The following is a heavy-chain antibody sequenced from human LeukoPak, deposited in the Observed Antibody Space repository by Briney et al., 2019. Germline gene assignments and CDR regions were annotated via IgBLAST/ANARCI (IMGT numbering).Heavy chain of an antibody. CDR1: GLTFSSYA. V-gene: IGHV3-23*01. Sequence: GGSLRLSCAASGLTFSSYAMSWVRQAPGKGLEWVSAISGSGGSTYYADSVKGRFTISRDNSKNTLYLQMNSLRAEDTAVYYCAKSAGWLQLGAWFDPWGQGTLVTVSS. J-gene: IGHJ5*02. CDR2: ISGSGGST. CDR3: AKSAGWLQLGAWFDP. D-gene: IGHD5-24*01.